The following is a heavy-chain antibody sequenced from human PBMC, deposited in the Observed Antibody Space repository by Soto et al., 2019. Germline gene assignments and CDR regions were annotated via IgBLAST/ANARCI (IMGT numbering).Heavy chain of an antibody. V-gene: IGHV3-21*01. CDR2: ISSSSSYI. CDR3: ARVLAGLKPRDDY. CDR1: GFTFSSYS. J-gene: IGHJ4*02. Sequence: PGGSLRLSCAASGFTFSSYSMNWVRQAPGKGLEWVSTISSSSSYIYYADSVKGRFTISRDNAKNSLYLQMNSLRAEDTAVYYWARVLAGLKPRDDYWGQGTLVTVSS. D-gene: IGHD3-16*01.